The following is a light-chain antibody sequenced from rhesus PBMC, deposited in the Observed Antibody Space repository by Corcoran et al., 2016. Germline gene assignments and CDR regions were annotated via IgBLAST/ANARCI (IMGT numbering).Light chain of an antibody. V-gene: IGKV3-24*04. Sequence: EIVLTQSPATLALSPGERATLSCRASQSVGSYLAWYKQKPGQAPRLLIYGASSRAPGSPDRFSGCGSGTDFTLTISSLEPEDVGVYYCQQESNWMYSFGQGTKEEIK. J-gene: IGKJ2*01. CDR2: GAS. CDR3: QQESNWMYS. CDR1: QSVGSY.